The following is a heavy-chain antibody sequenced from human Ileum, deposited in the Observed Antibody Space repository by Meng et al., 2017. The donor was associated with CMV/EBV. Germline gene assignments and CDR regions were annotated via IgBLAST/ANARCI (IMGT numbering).Heavy chain of an antibody. D-gene: IGHD6-6*01. CDR2: IDPNTGGT. CDR3: ARRERISSGLEY. Sequence: VHLVRSGAEIKKPGASVKVSCKASGYTFTGNYIYWVRTAPGQGLEWMGWIDPNTGGTKYIQKFPGRVTMTGDTSISTAYMELSGLRFDDTAVYYCARRERISSGLEYWGQGTLVTVSS. J-gene: IGHJ4*02. CDR1: GYTFTGNY. V-gene: IGHV1-2*02.